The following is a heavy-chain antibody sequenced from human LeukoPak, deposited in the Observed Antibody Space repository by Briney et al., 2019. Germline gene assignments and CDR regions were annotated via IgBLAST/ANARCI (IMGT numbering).Heavy chain of an antibody. CDR1: GGSISSYY. D-gene: IGHD6-13*01. J-gene: IGHJ2*01. Sequence: SETLSLTCTVSGGSISSYYWSWIQQPPGKGLEWIGYIYTSGSTNYNPSLKSRVTISVDTSKNQFSLKLSSVTAADTAVYYCARHKLQAGWYFDLWGRGTLVTVSS. V-gene: IGHV4-4*09. CDR2: IYTSGST. CDR3: ARHKLQAGWYFDL.